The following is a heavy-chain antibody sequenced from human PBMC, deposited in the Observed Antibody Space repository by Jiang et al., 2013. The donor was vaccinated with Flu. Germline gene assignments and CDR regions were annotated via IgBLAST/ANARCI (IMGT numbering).Heavy chain of an antibody. J-gene: IGHJ4*02. CDR1: GGSFSGYY. D-gene: IGHD3-9*01. CDR3: ARVALSDYYDILTGPYYFDY. V-gene: IGHV4-34*01. Sequence: LLKPSETLSLTCAVYGGSFSGYYWSWIRQPPGKGLEWIGEINHSGSTNYNPSLKSRVTISVDTSKNQFSLKLSSVTAADTAVYYCARVALSDYYDILTGPYYFDYWGQGTLVTVSS. CDR2: INHSGST.